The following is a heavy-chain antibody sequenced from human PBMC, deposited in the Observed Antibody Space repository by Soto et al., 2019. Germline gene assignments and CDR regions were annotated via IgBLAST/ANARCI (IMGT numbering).Heavy chain of an antibody. D-gene: IGHD2-2*01. CDR1: GGSISSGGYY. CDR3: ARSSTSANYFDY. J-gene: IGHJ4*02. CDR2: IYYSGST. Sequence: QVQLQESGPGLVKPSQTLSLTCTVSGGSISSGGYYWSWIRQHPGKGLEWIGYIYYSGSTYYNPSLTSRXXIXVXKSKNQFSLKLSSVTAADTAVYYCARSSTSANYFDYWGQGTLVTVSS. V-gene: IGHV4-31*03.